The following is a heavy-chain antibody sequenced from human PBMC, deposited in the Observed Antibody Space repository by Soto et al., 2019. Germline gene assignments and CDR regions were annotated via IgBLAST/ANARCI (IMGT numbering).Heavy chain of an antibody. CDR3: ARHEQFSDNYNGMEV. J-gene: IGHJ6*04. CDR2: INPADSDT. Sequence: GESLKISCKGSGYSFTTYWIGWVRQKPGKGLEWMGMINPADSDTRYSPSFQGHVTISADRSISTAYLQLSSLKASDTALYYCARHEQFSDNYNGMEVWGKGTTVTVSS. CDR1: GYSFTTYW. D-gene: IGHD3-3*01. V-gene: IGHV5-51*01.